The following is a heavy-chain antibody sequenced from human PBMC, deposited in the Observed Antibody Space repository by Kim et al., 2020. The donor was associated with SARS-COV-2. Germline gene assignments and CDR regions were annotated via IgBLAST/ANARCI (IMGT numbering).Heavy chain of an antibody. V-gene: IGHV4-39*01. CDR3: ARLSGVD. D-gene: IGHD3-10*01. Sequence: SETLSLTCTVSGGSISSSSYYWGWIRQPPGKGLEWIGSIYYSGSTYYNPSLKSRVTISVDTSKNQFSLKLSSVTAADTAVYYCARLSGVDWGQGTLVTVSS. J-gene: IGHJ4*02. CDR2: IYYSGST. CDR1: GGSISSSSYY.